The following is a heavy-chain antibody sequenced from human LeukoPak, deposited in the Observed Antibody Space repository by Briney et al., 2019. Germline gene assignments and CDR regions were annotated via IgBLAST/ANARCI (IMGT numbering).Heavy chain of an antibody. V-gene: IGHV3-30*18. CDR2: ISYDGSNK. CDR3: AKGGAFDI. J-gene: IGHJ3*02. CDR1: GFTFSSYG. Sequence: GGSLRLSCAASGFTFSSYGMHWVRQAPGKGLEWVAVISYDGSNKYYADSVKGRFTISRDNSKNTLYLQMNSLRAEDTAVYYCAKGGAFDIWGQGTMVTVSS.